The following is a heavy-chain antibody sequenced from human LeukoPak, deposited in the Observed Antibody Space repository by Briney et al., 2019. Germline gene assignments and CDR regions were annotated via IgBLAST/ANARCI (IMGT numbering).Heavy chain of an antibody. CDR2: MNPNSGNT. CDR3: ARGKSDSSGYPDY. V-gene: IGHV1-8*03. CDR1: GHTTTSYD. Sequence: ASVKVSCKASGHTTTSYDINWGRQATGQGLELMGWMNPNSGNTGYAQKVQGRVTITRNTSISTAYMKLSSLRSEDTAVYYCARGKSDSSGYPDYWGQGTLVTVSS. J-gene: IGHJ4*02. D-gene: IGHD3-22*01.